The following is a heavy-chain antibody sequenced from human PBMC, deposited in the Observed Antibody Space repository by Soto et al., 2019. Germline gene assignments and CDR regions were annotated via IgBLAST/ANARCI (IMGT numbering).Heavy chain of an antibody. CDR1: GYTSTGYG. J-gene: IGHJ4*02. Sequence: XSVKVSCKPLGYTSTGYGISWFRRAPGQGLEWMGWISAYNGNTNYAQKLQGRVTMTTDTSTSTAYMELRSLRSDDTAVYYWARGKSSSWYRFDYWGQGTLVTVSS. V-gene: IGHV1-18*04. CDR2: ISAYNGNT. D-gene: IGHD6-13*01. CDR3: ARGKSSSWYRFDY.